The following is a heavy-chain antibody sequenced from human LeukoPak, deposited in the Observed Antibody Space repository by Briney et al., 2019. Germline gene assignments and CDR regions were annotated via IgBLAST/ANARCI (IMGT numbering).Heavy chain of an antibody. CDR3: AKGTVTTWGFFDY. D-gene: IGHD4-17*01. V-gene: IGHV3-9*01. CDR1: GFTFDDYA. J-gene: IGHJ4*02. CDR2: ISWNSGGI. Sequence: GGSLRLSCAASGFTFDDYAMHWVRQAPGKGLEWVSGISWNSGGIGYADSVKGRFTISRDNAKNSLYLQMNSLRAEDTALYYCAKGTVTTWGFFDYWGQGTLVTVSS.